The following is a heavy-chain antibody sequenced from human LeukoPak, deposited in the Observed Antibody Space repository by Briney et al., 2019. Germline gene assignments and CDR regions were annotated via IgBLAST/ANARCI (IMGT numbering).Heavy chain of an antibody. D-gene: IGHD3-9*01. CDR3: TRVVEYYDILTGSPKGDNYFDS. CDR2: TYYGSKWYI. J-gene: IGHJ4*02. Sequence: SQTLSLTCAISGDSVSSNRAAWNWIRQSPSRGLEWLVRTYYGSKWYIDYAVSVKARITIIPDTSKNHFSLHLDSVTPEDTAVYFCTRVVEYYDILTGSPKGDNYFDSWGQGTLVTVSS. CDR1: GDSVSSNRAA. V-gene: IGHV6-1*01.